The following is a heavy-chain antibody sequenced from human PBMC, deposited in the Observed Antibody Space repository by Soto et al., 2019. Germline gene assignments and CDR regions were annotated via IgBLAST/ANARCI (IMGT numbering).Heavy chain of an antibody. CDR1: GFTFSNYG. CDR3: ATVSPGQLGGLDV. Sequence: QGQLVESGGGVVQPGRSLRLSCAASGFTFSNYGMHWVRQAPGKGLEWVAAIAYNGVNKYYADSVKGRFTISRDSSENTLNLQMNSLRLEDTAVYFCATVSPGQLGGLDVWGQGTTVTVSS. CDR2: IAYNGVNK. V-gene: IGHV3-30*03. J-gene: IGHJ6*02. D-gene: IGHD6-13*01.